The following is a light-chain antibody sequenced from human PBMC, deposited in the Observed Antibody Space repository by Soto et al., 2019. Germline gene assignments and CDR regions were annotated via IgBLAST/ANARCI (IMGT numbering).Light chain of an antibody. CDR1: QSISSW. CDR3: QQYKSYWT. CDR2: DAS. J-gene: IGKJ1*01. V-gene: IGKV1-5*01. Sequence: DIQMTQSPSTLSASVGDRVTITCRASQSISSWLAWYQQKPGKAPKLLIYDASSLESGVPSRFSGSGSGTEFPLTISSLQPDNFAPYYCQQYKSYWTFGQGTKVEIK.